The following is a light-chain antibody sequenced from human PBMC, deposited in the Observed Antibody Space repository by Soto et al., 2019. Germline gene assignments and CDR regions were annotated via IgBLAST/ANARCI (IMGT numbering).Light chain of an antibody. CDR2: DAS. CDR1: QSVSSY. CDR3: QQRSNWPPWT. J-gene: IGKJ1*01. V-gene: IGKV3-11*01. Sequence: EILLRQSPCTPSLSPGERTTLCCMSSQSVSSYLAWYQQKPGQAPRLLIYDASNRATGIPARFSGSGSGTDFTLTISSLEPEDFAVYYCQQRSNWPPWTFGQGTKVDIK.